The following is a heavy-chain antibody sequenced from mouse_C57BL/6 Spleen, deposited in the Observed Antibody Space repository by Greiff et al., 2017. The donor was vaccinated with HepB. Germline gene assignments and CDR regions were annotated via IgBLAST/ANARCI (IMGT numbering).Heavy chain of an antibody. V-gene: IGHV5-4*01. Sequence: EVMLVESGGGLVKPGGSLKLSCAASGFTFSSYAMSWVRQTPEKRLEWVATISAGGSYTYYPDNVKGRFTISRDNAKNNLYLQMSHLKSEDTAMYYCARDGPYSNYGYAMDYWGQGTSVTVSS. D-gene: IGHD2-5*01. J-gene: IGHJ4*01. CDR2: ISAGGSYT. CDR1: GFTFSSYA. CDR3: ARDGPYSNYGYAMDY.